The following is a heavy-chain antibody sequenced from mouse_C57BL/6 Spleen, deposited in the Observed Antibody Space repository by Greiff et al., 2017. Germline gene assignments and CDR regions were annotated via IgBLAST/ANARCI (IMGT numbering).Heavy chain of an antibody. Sequence: EVKLVESGGGLVQPGGSLSLSCAASGFTFTDYYMSWVRQPPGKALEWLGFIRNKANGYTTEYSASVKGRFTISRDNSQSILYLQMNALRAEDSATYYCAGGDGSSYGYFDVWGTGTTVTVSS. CDR3: AGGDGSSYGYFDV. CDR2: IRNKANGYTT. V-gene: IGHV7-3*01. CDR1: GFTFTDYY. J-gene: IGHJ1*03. D-gene: IGHD1-1*01.